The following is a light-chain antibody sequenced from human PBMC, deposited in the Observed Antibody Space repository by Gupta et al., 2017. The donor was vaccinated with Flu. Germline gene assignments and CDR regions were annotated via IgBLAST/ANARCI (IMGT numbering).Light chain of an antibody. CDR3: SAYAGSSIFVI. CDR1: SGDIGAYNY. J-gene: IGLJ2*01. CDR2: DLT. Sequence: VTISCTGTSGDIGAYNYVSWYQQPPGKAPKVVIYDLTKRPSGVPDRFSGSKSGNTASLTISGLQVDDEADYYCSAYAGSSIFVIFGGGTKLTVL. V-gene: IGLV2-11*03.